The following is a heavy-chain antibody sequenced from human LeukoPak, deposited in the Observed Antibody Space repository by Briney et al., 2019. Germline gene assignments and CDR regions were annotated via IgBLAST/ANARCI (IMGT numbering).Heavy chain of an antibody. J-gene: IGHJ5*02. CDR1: GGSVSSGTYY. Sequence: PSETLSLTCTVSGGSVSSGTYYWSWIRQPPGKGLEWIGCIYYSGTTNYNPSLKSRVTISVDTSKNQVSLKLTSVTAADTAVYCCASVGIAAYRFDPWGQGTLVTVSS. CDR3: ASVGIAAYRFDP. V-gene: IGHV4-61*01. CDR2: IYYSGTT. D-gene: IGHD6-6*01.